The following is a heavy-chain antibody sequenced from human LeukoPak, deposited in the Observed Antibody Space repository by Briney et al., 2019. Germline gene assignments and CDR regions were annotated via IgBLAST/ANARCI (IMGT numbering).Heavy chain of an antibody. Sequence: SETLSLTCTVSGGSISSGDYYWSWIRQPPGKGLEWIGYIYYSGSTNYNPSLKSRVTISVDTSKNQFSLKLSSVTAADTAVYYCARATAGYSSSWRAFDIWGQGTMVTVSS. J-gene: IGHJ3*02. CDR1: GGSISSGDYY. CDR2: IYYSGST. V-gene: IGHV4-61*08. D-gene: IGHD6-13*01. CDR3: ARATAGYSSSWRAFDI.